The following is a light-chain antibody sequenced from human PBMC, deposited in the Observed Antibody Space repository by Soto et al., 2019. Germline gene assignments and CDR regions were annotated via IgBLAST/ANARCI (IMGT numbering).Light chain of an antibody. V-gene: IGKV3-20*01. Sequence: EIVLTQSPGTLSLSPGERATLSCRASQSVSSSYLAWYQQKPGQAPRLLIYGASSRATGIPDRFSGSGSGTDFTLIISRLEPEDFAVYYCQQYGSSPSALGPGTKVDIK. CDR3: QQYGSSPSA. CDR2: GAS. CDR1: QSVSSSY. J-gene: IGKJ3*01.